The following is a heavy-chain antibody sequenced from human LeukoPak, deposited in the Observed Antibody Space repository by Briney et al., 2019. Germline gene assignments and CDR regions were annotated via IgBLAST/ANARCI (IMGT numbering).Heavy chain of an antibody. Sequence: GASVKVSCKASGYTFTGYCMHWVRQAPGQGLEWMGWINPNSGGTNYAQKFQGRVTMTRDTSISTAYMELSRLRSDDTAVYYCARGRGIAAAGKNYWGQGTLVTVSS. CDR1: GYTFTGYC. CDR2: INPNSGGT. V-gene: IGHV1-2*02. J-gene: IGHJ4*02. D-gene: IGHD6-13*01. CDR3: ARGRGIAAAGKNY.